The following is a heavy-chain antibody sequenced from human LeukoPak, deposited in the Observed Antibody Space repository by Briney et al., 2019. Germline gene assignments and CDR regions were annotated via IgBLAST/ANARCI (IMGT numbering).Heavy chain of an antibody. CDR1: GFTFSSYS. V-gene: IGHV3-48*04. J-gene: IGHJ6*02. CDR3: AREWDIVATQATRRLGADYYYGMDV. D-gene: IGHD5-12*01. CDR2: ISSSSSTI. Sequence: GGSLRLSCAASGFTFSSYSMNWVRQAPGKGLEWVSYISSSSSTIYYADSVKGRFTISRDNAKNSLYLQMNSLRAEDTAVYYCAREWDIVATQATRRLGADYYYGMDVWGQGTTVTVSS.